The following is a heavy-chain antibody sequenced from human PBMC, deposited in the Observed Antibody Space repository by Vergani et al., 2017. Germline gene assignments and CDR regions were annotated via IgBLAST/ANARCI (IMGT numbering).Heavy chain of an antibody. CDR1: GYSFTSYW. V-gene: IGHV5-51*01. D-gene: IGHD2-2*01. CDR3: ARQSLYCSSTSCYFGAFDI. Sequence: EVQLVQSGAEVKKPGESLKISCKGSGYSFTSYWIGWVRQMPGKGLEWMGILYPGDSDTRYSPSFQGQVTISADKSISTAYLQWSSLKASDTAMYYCARQSLYCSSTSCYFGAFDIWGQGTMVTVSS. J-gene: IGHJ3*02. CDR2: LYPGDSDT.